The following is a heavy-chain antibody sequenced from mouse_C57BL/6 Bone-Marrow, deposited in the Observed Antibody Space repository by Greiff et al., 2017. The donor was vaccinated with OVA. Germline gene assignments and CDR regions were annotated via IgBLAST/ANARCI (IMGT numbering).Heavy chain of an antibody. V-gene: IGHV1-74*01. J-gene: IGHJ4*01. Sequence: QVQLQQPGAELVKPGASVKVSCKASGYTFTSYWMHWVKQRPGQGLEWIGRFHPSDSDTNYNEKFKGKATLTVDKSSSTAYMQLSIRTSEDSAVYGCSIGGLEEEALDYWGQGTSVTVSS. CDR3: SIGGLEEEALDY. CDR1: GYTFTSYW. CDR2: FHPSDSDT. D-gene: IGHD2-13*01.